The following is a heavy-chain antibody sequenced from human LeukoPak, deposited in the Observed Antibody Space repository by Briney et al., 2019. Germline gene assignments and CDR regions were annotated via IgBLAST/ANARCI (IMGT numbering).Heavy chain of an antibody. D-gene: IGHD3-9*01. CDR3: ARVGYYDILTDLAGGADI. J-gene: IGHJ3*02. Sequence: PSETLSLTCTVSGGSISSGSYYWSWIRQPAGKGLEWIVRIYTSGSTNYNPSLKSRVTISVDTSKNQFSLKLSSVTAADTAVYYCARVGYYDILTDLAGGADIWGQGTMVTVSS. CDR2: IYTSGST. CDR1: GGSISSGSYY. V-gene: IGHV4-61*02.